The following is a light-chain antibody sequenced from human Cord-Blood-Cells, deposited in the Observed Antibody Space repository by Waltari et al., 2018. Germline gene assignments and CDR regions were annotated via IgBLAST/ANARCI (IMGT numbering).Light chain of an antibody. CDR2: GAS. CDR3: QQYNNRPYS. V-gene: IGKV3-15*01. Sequence: EIVMTQSPATLSVSPGERATLSCRASQSVSSNLAWYQQKPGQAPRRLIYGASTRATGIPARFSGSGSGTEFTLTISSLQSEDFAVYYCQQYNNRPYSFGQGTKLEIK. J-gene: IGKJ2*03. CDR1: QSVSSN.